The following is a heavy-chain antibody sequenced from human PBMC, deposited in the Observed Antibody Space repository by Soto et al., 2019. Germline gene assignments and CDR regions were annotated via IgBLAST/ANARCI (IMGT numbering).Heavy chain of an antibody. CDR1: GQYYADYW. Sequence: GESLKISCKGSGQYYADYWIAWVRQMPGKGLEWMGIINTGDSDTIYSPSFQGLVTISGDKSVNTAYLQWSSLKASDTALYYCAKDTRGGYSSSWSQLDYWGQGTLVTVSS. J-gene: IGHJ4*02. CDR3: AKDTRGGYSSSWSQLDY. D-gene: IGHD6-13*01. V-gene: IGHV5-51*01. CDR2: INTGDSDT.